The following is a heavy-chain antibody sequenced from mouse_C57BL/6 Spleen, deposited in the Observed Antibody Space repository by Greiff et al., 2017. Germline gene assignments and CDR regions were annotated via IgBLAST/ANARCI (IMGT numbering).Heavy chain of an antibody. V-gene: IGHV5-4*01. CDR2: ISDGGSYT. D-gene: IGHD4-1*01. CDR3: ARDRELGYFDY. J-gene: IGHJ2*01. CDR1: GFTFSSYA. Sequence: EVKLVESGGGLVKPGGSLKLSCAASGFTFSSYAMSWVRQTPEKRLEWVATISDGGSYTYYPDNVKGRFTISRDNAKNNLYLQMSHLKSEDTAMYYCARDRELGYFDYWGQGTTLTVSS.